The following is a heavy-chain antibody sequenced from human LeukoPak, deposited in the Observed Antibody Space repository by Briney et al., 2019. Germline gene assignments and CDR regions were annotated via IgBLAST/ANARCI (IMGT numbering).Heavy chain of an antibody. CDR3: ARAPGEGGYDSEYMDV. D-gene: IGHD5-12*01. CDR2: INPSGGRT. Sequence: ASVKVSCKASGYTFTSHHIHWVRQAPGQGLEWMGIINPSGGRTSYAQKFQGRVTMTRDMSTSTVYMELSSLRSEDTAVYYCARAPGEGGYDSEYMDVWGKGTTVTVSS. CDR1: GYTFTSHH. V-gene: IGHV1-46*01. J-gene: IGHJ6*03.